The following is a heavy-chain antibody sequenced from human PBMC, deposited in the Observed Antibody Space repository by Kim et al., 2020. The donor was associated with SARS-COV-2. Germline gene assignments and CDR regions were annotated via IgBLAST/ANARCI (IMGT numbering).Heavy chain of an antibody. J-gene: IGHJ4*02. CDR3: SSGDDDILTGNSPFDY. Sequence: DSAEGRFPLSRDTAKNSLSLQMNSLRAEDTAVYYCSSGDDDILTGNSPFDYWGQGTLVTVSS. V-gene: IGHV3-11*06. D-gene: IGHD3-9*01.